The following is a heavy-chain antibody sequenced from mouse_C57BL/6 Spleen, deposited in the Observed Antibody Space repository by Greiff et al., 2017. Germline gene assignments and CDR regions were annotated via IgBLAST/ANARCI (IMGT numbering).Heavy chain of an antibody. D-gene: IGHD1-1*02. V-gene: IGHV1-76*01. CDR2: IYPGSGNT. Sequence: VQLQQSGPELVRPGASVKLSCKASGYTFTDYYINWVKQRPGQGLEWIARIYPGSGNTYYNEKFKGKATLTEEKSSSTAYMQLSGLTSEGSAVYICARCRPYGGYFDYWGQGTTLTVSS. CDR1: GYTFTDYY. CDR3: ARCRPYGGYFDY. J-gene: IGHJ2*01.